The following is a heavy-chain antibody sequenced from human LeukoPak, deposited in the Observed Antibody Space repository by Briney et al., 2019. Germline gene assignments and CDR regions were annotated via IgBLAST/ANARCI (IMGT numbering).Heavy chain of an antibody. D-gene: IGHD2-2*01. CDR2: ISSSSSYI. Sequence: PGGSLRLSCAASGFTFSSYSMNWVRQAPGKGLEWVSSISSSSSYIYYADSVKGRFTISRDNAKNSLYLQMNSLRAEDTAVYYCAREGVVPAAFDYWGQGTLVTVSS. V-gene: IGHV3-21*01. CDR3: AREGVVPAAFDY. CDR1: GFTFSSYS. J-gene: IGHJ4*02.